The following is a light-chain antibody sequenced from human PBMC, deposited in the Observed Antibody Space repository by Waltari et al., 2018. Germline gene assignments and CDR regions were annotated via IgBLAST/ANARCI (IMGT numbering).Light chain of an antibody. J-gene: IGKJ2*04. CDR2: RAS. V-gene: IGKV1-5*03. CDR3: QQYDTYSGS. Sequence: DIQVTQSPSTLSASVGDKVTITCRASSAISSWLAWYQKNPGKAHKLLIYRASILENGVPSSFSGSGSGTEFTLTITSLQPDDFATYYCQQYDTYSGSFGQGTALEIK. CDR1: SAISSW.